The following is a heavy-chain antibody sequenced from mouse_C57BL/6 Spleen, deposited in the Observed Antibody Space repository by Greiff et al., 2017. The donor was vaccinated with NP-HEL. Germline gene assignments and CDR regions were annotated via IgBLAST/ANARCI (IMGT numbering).Heavy chain of an antibody. CDR3: ARYAYYGSNYFDY. CDR1: GYAFSSYW. Sequence: QVQLQQSGAELVKPGASVKISCKASGYAFSSYWMNWVKQRPGKGLEWIGQIYPGDGDTNYNGKFKGKATLTADKSSSTAYMQLSSLTSEDSAVYFCARYAYYGSNYFDYWGQGTTLTVSS. D-gene: IGHD1-1*01. J-gene: IGHJ2*01. CDR2: IYPGDGDT. V-gene: IGHV1-80*01.